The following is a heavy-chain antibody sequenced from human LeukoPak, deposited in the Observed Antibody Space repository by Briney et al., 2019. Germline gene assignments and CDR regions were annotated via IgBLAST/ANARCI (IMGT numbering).Heavy chain of an antibody. CDR3: ARDGSSSYELMLDY. D-gene: IGHD6-13*01. Sequence: ASVKVSCKASGYTFTSYGISWVRQAPGQGLEWMGWISAYNGNTNYAQKLQGRVTMTTDTSTSTAYMELRSLRSDDTAVYYYARDGSSSYELMLDYWGQGTLVTVSS. J-gene: IGHJ4*02. CDR2: ISAYNGNT. CDR1: GYTFTSYG. V-gene: IGHV1-18*01.